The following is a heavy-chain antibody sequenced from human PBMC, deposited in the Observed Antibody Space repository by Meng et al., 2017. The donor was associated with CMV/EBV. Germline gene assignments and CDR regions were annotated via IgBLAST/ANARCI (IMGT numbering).Heavy chain of an antibody. Sequence: SVKVSCKASGGTFSSYAISWVRQAPGQGLEWMGGIIPIFGTANYAQKFQGRVTITTDESTSTAYMELSSLRSEDTAVYYCARAHYAPGYCSSTSCYKRWGMDVWGQGTTVTVSS. CDR2: IIPIFGTA. J-gene: IGHJ6*02. D-gene: IGHD2-2*02. V-gene: IGHV1-69*05. CDR3: ARAHYAPGYCSSTSCYKRWGMDV. CDR1: GGTFSSYA.